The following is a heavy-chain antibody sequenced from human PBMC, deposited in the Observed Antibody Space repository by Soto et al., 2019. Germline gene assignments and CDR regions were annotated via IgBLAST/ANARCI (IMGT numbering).Heavy chain of an antibody. Sequence: PSETLSLTCIVSGGSISSGGYYWSWIRQHPGKGLEWIGHISYSGSTYYNPSLKSRVTMSVDTSKNQFSLKLSSVTAADTAVYYCARDRTVNYFDYWGQGTLVTVSS. J-gene: IGHJ4*02. D-gene: IGHD2-21*02. CDR3: ARDRTVNYFDY. CDR1: GGSISSGGYY. CDR2: ISYSGST. V-gene: IGHV4-31*03.